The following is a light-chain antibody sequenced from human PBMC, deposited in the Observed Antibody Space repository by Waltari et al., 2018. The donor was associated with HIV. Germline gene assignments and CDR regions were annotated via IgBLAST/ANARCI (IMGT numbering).Light chain of an antibody. CDR3: CSYAGSSTLV. Sequence: QSALTQPASVSGSPGQSITISCTGTSSDVGGYNYVSWYQQHPGKAPNLIVYDVSKRPSGVSNRFSGSKSGNTASLTISGLQAEDEADYYCCSYAGSSTLVFGGGTKLTVL. J-gene: IGLJ2*01. CDR1: SSDVGGYNY. CDR2: DVS. V-gene: IGLV2-23*02.